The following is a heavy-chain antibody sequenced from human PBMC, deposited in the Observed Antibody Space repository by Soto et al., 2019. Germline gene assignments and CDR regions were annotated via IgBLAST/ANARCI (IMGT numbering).Heavy chain of an antibody. CDR3: ARDVESGWYEAFDS. V-gene: IGHV3-21*01. D-gene: IGHD6-19*01. CDR1: GFTFSSYS. J-gene: IGHJ4*02. CDR2: ISSSSSYI. Sequence: GGSLRLSCAASGFTFSSYSMNWVRQAPGKGPEWVSSISSSSSYIYYADSVKGRFTISRDNAKNSLYLQMNSLRAEDTAVYYCARDVESGWYEAFDSWGQGTLVTVSS.